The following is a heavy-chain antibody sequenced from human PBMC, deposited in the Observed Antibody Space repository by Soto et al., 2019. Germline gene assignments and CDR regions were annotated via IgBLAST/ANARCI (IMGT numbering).Heavy chain of an antibody. CDR2: TSRYSSYI. CDR1: GFTFSDFI. CDR3: ASSFTRGVGASAFDY. Sequence: AVSLRHYLLASGFTFSDFITTLVHQAPGKGLEWVSSTSRYSSYINYGDSMRGRFTMSRDNAKNSLYLQMNSLGAEDTAVYYCASSFTRGVGASAFDYWGQGT. V-gene: IGHV3-21*01. J-gene: IGHJ4*02. D-gene: IGHD1-26*01.